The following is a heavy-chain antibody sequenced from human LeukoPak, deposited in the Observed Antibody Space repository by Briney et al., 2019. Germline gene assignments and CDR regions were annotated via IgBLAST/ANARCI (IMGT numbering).Heavy chain of an antibody. J-gene: IGHJ3*02. V-gene: IGHV4-38-2*01. CDR1: GYSISSGYY. CDR2: IYYSGST. Sequence: SETLSLTCAVSGYSISSGYYWGWIRQPPGRGLEWLGSIYYSGSTYYNPSLRSRVTLSMDTSKNQFSLRLNSVTAADTALYYCARRIVVVPAAIRNGDAFDIWGQGTMVTVSS. CDR3: ARRIVVVPAAIRNGDAFDI. D-gene: IGHD2-2*01.